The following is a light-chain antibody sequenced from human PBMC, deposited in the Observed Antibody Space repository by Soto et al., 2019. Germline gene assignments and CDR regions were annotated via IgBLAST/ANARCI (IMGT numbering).Light chain of an antibody. CDR3: HQYNNLWT. CDR1: QSVDNN. V-gene: IGKV3-15*01. CDR2: GAS. J-gene: IGKJ1*01. Sequence: EIVMTQSPVTLSASPGESATLSCRASQSVDNNVAWYQQKPGQAPSLVIYGASTRATGIPARFSGSGSGTEFTLTISSLQSEDFGVYYCHQYNNLWTVGQGNKV.